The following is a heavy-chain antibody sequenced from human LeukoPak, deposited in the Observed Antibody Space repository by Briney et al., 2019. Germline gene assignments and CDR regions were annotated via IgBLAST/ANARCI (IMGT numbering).Heavy chain of an antibody. CDR1: GYTFTSYG. J-gene: IGHJ4*02. V-gene: IGHV1-18*01. CDR2: ISAYNGNT. CDR3: ARVVAATETSEQFDY. Sequence: ASVKVSGKASGYTFTSYGISWVRQAPGQGLEWMGWISAYNGNTNYAQKLQGRVTMTTDTSTSTAYMELRSLRSDDTAVYYCARVVAATETSEQFDYWGQGTLVTVSS. D-gene: IGHD2-15*01.